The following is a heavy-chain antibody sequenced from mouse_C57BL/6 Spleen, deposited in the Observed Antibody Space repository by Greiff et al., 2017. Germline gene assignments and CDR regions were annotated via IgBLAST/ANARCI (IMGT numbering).Heavy chain of an antibody. CDR2: IYPGSGST. CDR1: GYTFTSYW. Sequence: VQLQQPGAELVKPGASVKMSCKASGYTFTSYWITWVKQRPGQGLEWIGDIYPGSGSTNYNEKFKSKATLTVDTSSSTAYMQLSSLTSEDSAVYYCARGTMVTGGYFDYWGQGTTLTVSS. D-gene: IGHD2-2*01. J-gene: IGHJ2*01. V-gene: IGHV1-55*01. CDR3: ARGTMVTGGYFDY.